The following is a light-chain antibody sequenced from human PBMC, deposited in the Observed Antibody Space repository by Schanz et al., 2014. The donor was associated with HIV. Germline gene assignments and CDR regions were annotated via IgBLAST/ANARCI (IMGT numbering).Light chain of an antibody. CDR3: CSSSLLNNLL. Sequence: QSALTQPASGCGSPGQSIKEGGKGVSSEGARTEYVSWHHKHPCKAPKLMIYDVTNRPSGVSDRFSGSMSGNTASLTISGLQAEDEADYYCCSSSLLNNLLFGGGTKLTVL. CDR1: SSEGARTEY. J-gene: IGLJ2*01. V-gene: IGLV2-14*03. CDR2: DVT.